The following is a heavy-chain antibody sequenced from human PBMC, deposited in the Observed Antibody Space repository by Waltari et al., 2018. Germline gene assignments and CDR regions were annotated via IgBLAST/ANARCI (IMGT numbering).Heavy chain of an antibody. CDR2: INAGNGNT. D-gene: IGHD3-3*01. J-gene: IGHJ6*02. V-gene: IGHV1-3*01. CDR3: AKQILEWLPKGSYYYYGMDV. Sequence: QVQLVQSGAEVKKPGASVKVSCKASGYTFTSYAMHWVRQAPGQRLEWMGWINAGNGNTKYSQKFQGRVTITRDTSASTAYMELSSLRSEDTAVYYCAKQILEWLPKGSYYYYGMDVWGQGTTVTVSS. CDR1: GYTFTSYA.